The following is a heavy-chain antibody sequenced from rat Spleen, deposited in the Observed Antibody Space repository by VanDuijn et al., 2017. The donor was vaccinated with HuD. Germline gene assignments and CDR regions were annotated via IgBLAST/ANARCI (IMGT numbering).Heavy chain of an antibody. J-gene: IGHJ2*01. Sequence: EVQLVESGGGLVQPGRSLKLSCAASGFTFSDFYMAWVRQAPTKGLEWVATIIYDGSSTYYRDSVKGRFTISRDNAKSTLYLQMDSMRSEDTATYYCARQGYGSPLDYWGQGVMVTVSS. V-gene: IGHV5-17*01. CDR3: ARQGYGSPLDY. D-gene: IGHD1-3*01. CDR2: IIYDGSST. CDR1: GFTFSDFY.